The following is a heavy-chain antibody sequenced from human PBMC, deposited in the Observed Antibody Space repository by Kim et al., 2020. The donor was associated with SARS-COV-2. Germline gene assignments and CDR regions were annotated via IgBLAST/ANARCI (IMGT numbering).Heavy chain of an antibody. V-gene: IGHV3-21*01. CDR1: GFNFGVHV. CDR3: TRGGGYDSTY. Sequence: GGSLRLSCSASGFNFGVHVMNWVRQAPGKGLEWVSSLSPSSSYIYYADSVRGRFTISRDNRKNSLWLQMNSLGVDDTAVYYCTRGGGYDSTYWGQGILVTVSS. CDR2: LSPSSSYI. J-gene: IGHJ4*02. D-gene: IGHD5-12*01.